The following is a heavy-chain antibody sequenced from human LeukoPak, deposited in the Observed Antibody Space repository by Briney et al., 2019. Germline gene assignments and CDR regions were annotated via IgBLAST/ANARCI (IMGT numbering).Heavy chain of an antibody. CDR2: INSSSNYI. D-gene: IGHD2-2*01. CDR3: ATSSTGGGAFDI. J-gene: IGHJ3*02. V-gene: IGHV3-21*04. Sequence: TSGGSLRLSCAASGFTFSSYSMIWVRQAPGKGLEWVSSINSSSNYIYYADSVKGRFTISRDNAKNSLYLQMNSLRAEDTALYYCATSSTGGGAFDIWGQGTMVTVSS. CDR1: GFTFSSYS.